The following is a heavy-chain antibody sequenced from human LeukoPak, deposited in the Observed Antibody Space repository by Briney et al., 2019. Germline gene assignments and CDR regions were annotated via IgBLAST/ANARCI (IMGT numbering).Heavy chain of an antibody. CDR3: ARPRRGYFQH. CDR2: INHSGST. Sequence: SETLSLTCAVYGGSFSGYYWSWIRQPPGKGLEWIGEINHSGSTNYNPSLKSRVTISVDTSKNQFSLKLSSVNAADTAVYYCARPRRGYFQHWGQGTLVTVSS. J-gene: IGHJ1*01. CDR1: GGSFSGYY. V-gene: IGHV4-34*01.